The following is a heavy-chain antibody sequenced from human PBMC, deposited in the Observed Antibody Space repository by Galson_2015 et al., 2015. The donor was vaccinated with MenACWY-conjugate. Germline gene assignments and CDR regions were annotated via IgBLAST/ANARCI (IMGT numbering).Heavy chain of an antibody. D-gene: IGHD2-2*01. V-gene: IGHV3-73*01. CDR1: GFTFSGTS. CDR2: IRSKTNSYAT. J-gene: IGHJ6*02. Sequence: SLRLSCAASGFTFSGTSMHWVRQASGKGLEWVGRIRSKTNSYATSYAASVKGRFTVSRDDSKNTAYLQMNSLKTEDTAVYYCVGLCGSTGCPPYSYYGMDVWGQGTTVTVSS. CDR3: VGLCGSTGCPPYSYYGMDV.